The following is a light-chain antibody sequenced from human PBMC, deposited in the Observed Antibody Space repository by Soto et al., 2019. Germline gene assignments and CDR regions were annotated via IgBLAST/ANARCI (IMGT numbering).Light chain of an antibody. J-gene: IGLJ3*02. CDR1: SSDVGAYDY. V-gene: IGLV2-14*01. CDR2: EVS. Sequence: QSALTRPASVSGSPGQSITISCTETSSDVGAYDYGSWYQQHPGKAPKFMLYEVSNRPSGLSNRFSGSKSGNTASLTISGLQAEDEADYYCSSYTTSNTWVFGAGTTLTVL. CDR3: SSYTTSNTWV.